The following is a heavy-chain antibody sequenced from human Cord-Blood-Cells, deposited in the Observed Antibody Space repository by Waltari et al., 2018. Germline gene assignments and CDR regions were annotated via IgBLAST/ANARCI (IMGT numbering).Heavy chain of an antibody. CDR3: ATLLGYGSGSYYFDY. CDR2: VDPEDGET. J-gene: IGHJ4*02. V-gene: IGHV1-24*01. Sequence: QVQLVQSAAEVNKPGASLKVFCKVSGYTLTELSMHWVRQAAGKGLEWMGGVDPEDGETIYAQKFQGRVTMTEDTSTDTAYMELSSLRSEDTAVYYCATLLGYGSGSYYFDYWGQGTLVTVSS. CDR1: GYTLTELS. D-gene: IGHD3-10*01.